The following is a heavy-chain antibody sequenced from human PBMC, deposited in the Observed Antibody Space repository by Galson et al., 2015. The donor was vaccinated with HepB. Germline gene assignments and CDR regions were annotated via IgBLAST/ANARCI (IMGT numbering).Heavy chain of an antibody. CDR2: ISSSSSYI. J-gene: IGHJ3*02. Sequence: SLRLSCAASGFTFSRYSMNWVRQAPGKGLEWVSSISSSSSYIYYADSVKGRFTISRDNAKNSLYLQMNSLRAEDTAVYYCARDLVAVAGSDAFDIWGQGTMVTVSS. CDR1: GFTFSRYS. CDR3: ARDLVAVAGSDAFDI. V-gene: IGHV3-21*01. D-gene: IGHD6-19*01.